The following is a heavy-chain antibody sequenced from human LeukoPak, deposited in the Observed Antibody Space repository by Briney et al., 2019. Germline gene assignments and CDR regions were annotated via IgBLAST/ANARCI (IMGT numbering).Heavy chain of an antibody. CDR1: GFTFSGYG. D-gene: IGHD1-7*01. J-gene: IGHJ4*02. CDR3: AREGPNYYFDY. CDR2: ISFDGSDK. V-gene: IGHV3-30*03. Sequence: GGSLRLSCAASGFTFSGYGMHWFRQAPGKGLDWVAVISFDGSDKYYADSVKGRFTISRDNSKNTLYLQMNSLRAEDTAVYYCAREGPNYYFDYWGQGTLVTVSS.